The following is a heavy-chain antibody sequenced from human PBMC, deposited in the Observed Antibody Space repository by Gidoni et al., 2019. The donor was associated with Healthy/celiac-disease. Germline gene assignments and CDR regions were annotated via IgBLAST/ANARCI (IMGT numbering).Heavy chain of an antibody. Sequence: VQLQESGPGLVKPSQTLSLTCTVSGGSISSGGYYWSWSRQHPGKGREWIGYIYYSGSTYDNPSRKRRVTISVDTSTNHFSLKLSSVTAADTAVYYCARVPWEDYYDSSGYLYYFDYWGQGTLVTVSS. D-gene: IGHD3-22*01. CDR2: IYYSGST. J-gene: IGHJ4*02. V-gene: IGHV4-31*03. CDR1: GGSISSGGYY. CDR3: ARVPWEDYYDSSGYLYYFDY.